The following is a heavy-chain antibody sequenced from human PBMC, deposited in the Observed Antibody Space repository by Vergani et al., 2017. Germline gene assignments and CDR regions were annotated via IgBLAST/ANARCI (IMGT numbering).Heavy chain of an antibody. Sequence: EVQLVESGGGLVQPGRSLRLSCAASGFTFDDYAMNWVRQAPGKGLEWVSAISGSGGSTYYADSVKGRFTISRDNAKNSLYLQMNSLRAEDTAVYYCARDTSADQYRTRYYYYGMDVWGQGTTVTVSS. D-gene: IGHD2-2*01. V-gene: IGHV3-9*01. CDR1: GFTFDDYA. J-gene: IGHJ6*02. CDR2: ISGSGGST. CDR3: ARDTSADQYRTRYYYYGMDV.